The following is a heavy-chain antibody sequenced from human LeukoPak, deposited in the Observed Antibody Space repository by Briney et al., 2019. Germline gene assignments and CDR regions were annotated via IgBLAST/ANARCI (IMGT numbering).Heavy chain of an antibody. CDR3: ARNYGMDV. CDR2: ISNNARTI. Sequence: GGSLRLSCAASGFTFSSYEMNWVRQAPGKGLEWVSYISNNARTIYYADSVKGRFTISRDNAKNSLYPQMNSLRAEDTAVYYCARNYGMDVWGKGTTVTVSS. J-gene: IGHJ6*04. V-gene: IGHV3-48*03. CDR1: GFTFSSYE.